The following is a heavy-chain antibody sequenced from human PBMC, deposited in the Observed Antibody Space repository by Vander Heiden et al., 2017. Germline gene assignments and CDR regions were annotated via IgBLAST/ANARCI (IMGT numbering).Heavy chain of an antibody. V-gene: IGHV3-23*01. Sequence: EVQLLEAGGGLVQPGGSLRLPCTTPGFPFDSYAMSWVGQAPGKGLEWVSTISGSGGDTFYADSVKGRFTISRDNSKNTLYLQMNSLRAEDTAIYYCAKDRQPYRFFDYWGQGTLVTGSS. CDR3: AKDRQPYRFFDY. CDR1: GFPFDSYA. CDR2: ISGSGGDT. J-gene: IGHJ4*02. D-gene: IGHD1-1*01.